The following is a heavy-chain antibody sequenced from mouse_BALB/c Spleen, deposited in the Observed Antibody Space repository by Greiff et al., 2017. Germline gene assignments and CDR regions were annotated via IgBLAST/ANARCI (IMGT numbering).Heavy chain of an antibody. V-gene: IGHV14-3*02. Sequence: EVKLMESGAELVKPGASVKLSCTASGFNIKDTYMHWVKQRPEQGLEWIGRIDPANGNTKYDPKFQGKATITADTSSNTAYLQLSSLTSEDTAVYYCARGRTPATAWFAYWGQGTLVTVSA. CDR3: ARGRTPATAWFAY. D-gene: IGHD1-2*01. CDR2: IDPANGNT. CDR1: GFNIKDTY. J-gene: IGHJ3*01.